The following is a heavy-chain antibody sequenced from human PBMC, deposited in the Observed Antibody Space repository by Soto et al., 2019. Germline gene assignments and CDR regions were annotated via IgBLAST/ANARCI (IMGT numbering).Heavy chain of an antibody. D-gene: IGHD5-12*01. CDR2: ISSSSSTI. Sequence: GGSLRLSCAASGFTFSSYSMNWVRQAPGKGLEWVSYISSSSSTIYYADSVKGRFTISRDNAKNSLYLQMNSLRAEDTAVYYCARDSYSGYGTLNWFDPWGQGTLVTVSS. J-gene: IGHJ5*02. CDR3: ARDSYSGYGTLNWFDP. CDR1: GFTFSSYS. V-gene: IGHV3-48*01.